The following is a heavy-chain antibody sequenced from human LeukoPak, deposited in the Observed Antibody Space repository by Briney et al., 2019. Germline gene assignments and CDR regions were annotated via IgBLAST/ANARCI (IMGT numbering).Heavy chain of an antibody. CDR3: ARDKGSVKSGSSEYYYYMDV. D-gene: IGHD6-6*01. J-gene: IGHJ6*03. Sequence: GRSLRLSCAASVFTFSSYGMHWVRQAPGKGLEWVAVIWYDGSNKYYADSVKGRFTISRDNSKNTLYLQMNSLRAEDTAVYYCARDKGSVKSGSSEYYYYMDVWGKGTTVTVSS. CDR1: VFTFSSYG. V-gene: IGHV3-33*01. CDR2: IWYDGSNK.